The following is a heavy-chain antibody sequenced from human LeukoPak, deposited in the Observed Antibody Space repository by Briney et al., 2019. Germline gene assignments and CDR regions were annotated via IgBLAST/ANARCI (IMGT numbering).Heavy chain of an antibody. D-gene: IGHD4-23*01. CDR3: AKASGGNVVY. CDR1: GFTFSSNT. CDR2: SGSGGNT. J-gene: IGHJ4*02. Sequence: PGGSLRLSCAASGFTFSSNTMSWVRQALGKGLEWVSVSGSGGNTYYADSVKGRFTISRDNSKNTLYLQMNSLRPEDTAVYYCAKASGGNVVYWGQGTLVTVSS. V-gene: IGHV3-23*01.